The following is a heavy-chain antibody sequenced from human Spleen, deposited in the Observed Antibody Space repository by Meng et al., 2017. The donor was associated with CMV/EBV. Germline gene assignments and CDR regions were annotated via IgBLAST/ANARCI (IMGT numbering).Heavy chain of an antibody. V-gene: IGHV5-51*01. Sequence: SLKISCKGSGYPFTTFWITWVRQMPGKGLEWMGVIHPGDSDTTYSPTFEGQVTFSADKSISTVYLHWSYLKASDTAMYYCASGAGDYWGQRTLVTVSS. CDR1: GYPFTTFW. CDR3: ASGAGDY. CDR2: IHPGDSDT. J-gene: IGHJ4*02. D-gene: IGHD1-26*01.